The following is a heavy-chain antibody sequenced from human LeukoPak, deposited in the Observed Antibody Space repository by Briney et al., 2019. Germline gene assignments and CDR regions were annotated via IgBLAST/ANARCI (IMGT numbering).Heavy chain of an antibody. CDR1: GFTFSTYA. J-gene: IGHJ6*03. Sequence: GGSLRLSCAASGFTFSTYAMSWVRQAPGKGLEWVSGIGVSGSRTYYADSVKGRFTISRDNPKNTLYLQMNSLRAEDTAVYYCAKGSNVMGFITNYHYMDVWGKGTTVT. D-gene: IGHD3-22*01. CDR3: AKGSNVMGFITNYHYMDV. V-gene: IGHV3-23*01. CDR2: IGVSGSRT.